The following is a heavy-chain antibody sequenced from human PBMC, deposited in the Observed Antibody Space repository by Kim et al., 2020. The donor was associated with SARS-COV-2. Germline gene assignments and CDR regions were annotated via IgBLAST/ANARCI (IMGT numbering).Heavy chain of an antibody. CDR3: ARLRGYDTGHVDY. CDR2: INWHGGST. J-gene: IGHJ4*02. Sequence: GGSLRLSCAASGFTFDDYGMSWVRQAPGKGLEWVSGINWHGGSTAYADSVKGRITISRDNAKNSLYLQINSLRAEDTALYHCARLRGYDTGHVDYWGQGTLVTVSS. V-gene: IGHV3-20*01. CDR1: GFTFDDYG. D-gene: IGHD5-12*01.